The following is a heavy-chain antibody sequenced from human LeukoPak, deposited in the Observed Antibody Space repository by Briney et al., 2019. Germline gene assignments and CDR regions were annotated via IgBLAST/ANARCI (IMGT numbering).Heavy chain of an antibody. J-gene: IGHJ3*02. CDR3: ARDPGGCGGDCYSAFDI. Sequence: RTGGSLRLSCAASGFTFSSYAMSWVRQAPGKGLEWVSAISGSGGSTYYADSVKGRFTISRDNSKNTLYLQMNSLRAEDTAVYYCARDPGGCGGDCYSAFDIWGQGTMVTVSS. CDR2: ISGSGGST. D-gene: IGHD2-21*02. CDR1: GFTFSSYA. V-gene: IGHV3-23*01.